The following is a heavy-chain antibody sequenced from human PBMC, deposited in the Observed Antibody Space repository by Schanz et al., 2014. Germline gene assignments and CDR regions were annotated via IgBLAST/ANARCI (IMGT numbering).Heavy chain of an antibody. V-gene: IGHV3-72*01. J-gene: IGHJ4*02. CDR3: VRLDVHDY. CDR2: ITNKPNNYNT. Sequence: VQLVESGGGLIKPGGSLRLSCAASGFTFSNTWMNWVRQTPGKGLEWIGRITNKPNNYNTEYAASVKGRFTISRDDSRISLYLQMSSLKTEDTAVYYCVRLDVHDYWGQGTLVTVSA. D-gene: IGHD3-16*01. CDR1: GFTFSNTW.